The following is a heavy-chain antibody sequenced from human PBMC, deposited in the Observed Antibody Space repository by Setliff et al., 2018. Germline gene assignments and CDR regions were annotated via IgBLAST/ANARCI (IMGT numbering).Heavy chain of an antibody. CDR1: ADSISSSYDY. V-gene: IGHV4-39*01. Sequence: PSETLSLTCNVSADSISSSYDYWAWIRQPPRKGLEWIGSIYNSGSTYYNPSLKSRVSISVDTSKNQFSLKLSSVTAADTAVYYCARLGYRGDLDYWGQGTLVTGSS. CDR3: ARLGYRGDLDY. D-gene: IGHD5-12*01. J-gene: IGHJ4*02. CDR2: IYNSGST.